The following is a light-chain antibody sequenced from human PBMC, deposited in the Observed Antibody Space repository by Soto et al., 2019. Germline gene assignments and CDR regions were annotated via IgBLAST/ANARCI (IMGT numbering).Light chain of an antibody. Sequence: QLVLTQSPSASAPLGASVRLTCTLSSGHSSYVIAWHQQQPEKGPRYLMKLNSDGTYSKGDGIPDRFSGSSSGAERYLTISSLQSEDEADYYCHTWATGIRVFGGGTKLTVL. CDR3: HTWATGIRV. V-gene: IGLV4-69*01. J-gene: IGLJ2*01. CDR2: LNSDGTY. CDR1: SGHSSYV.